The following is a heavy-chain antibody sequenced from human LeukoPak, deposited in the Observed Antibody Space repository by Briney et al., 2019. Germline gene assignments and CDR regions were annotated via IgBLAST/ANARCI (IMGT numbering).Heavy chain of an antibody. V-gene: IGHV4-59*05. D-gene: IGHD1-1*01. J-gene: IGHJ4*02. CDR2: IYYSGST. CDR1: GDSIRSYY. CDR3: ARPTRKRDY. Sequence: SETLSLTCTVSGDSIRSYYWSWIRQPPGKGLEWIGSIYYSGSTYYNPSLKSRVTISVDTSKNQFSLKLSSVTAADTAVYYCARPTRKRDYWGQGTLVTVSS.